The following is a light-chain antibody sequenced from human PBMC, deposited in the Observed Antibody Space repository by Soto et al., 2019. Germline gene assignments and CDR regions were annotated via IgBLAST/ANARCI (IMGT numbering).Light chain of an antibody. CDR1: QSISSY. CDR2: GAS. Sequence: DIQMTQSPSSLSASVGDRVTITCRASQSISSYLNWYQQKPGKAPKLLIYGASNLQSGVPSRFSGGGSGTECTLTISSLQPEDFATYYCQQSYSPVRNIFGQGTKLEI. CDR3: QQSYSPVRNI. V-gene: IGKV1-39*01. J-gene: IGKJ2*01.